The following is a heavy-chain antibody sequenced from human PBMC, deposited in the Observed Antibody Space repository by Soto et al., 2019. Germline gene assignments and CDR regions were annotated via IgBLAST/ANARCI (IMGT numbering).Heavy chain of an antibody. J-gene: IGHJ4*02. CDR1: GYTFTSYG. CDR2: ISAYNGNT. CDR3: ARVWDYYDSSGYPDY. D-gene: IGHD3-22*01. Sequence: GASVKVSCKASGYTFTSYGISWVLQAPGQGLEWMGWISAYNGNTNYAQKLQGRVTMTTDTSTSTAYMELRSLRSDDTAVYYCARVWDYYDSSGYPDYWGQGTLVTVSS. V-gene: IGHV1-18*01.